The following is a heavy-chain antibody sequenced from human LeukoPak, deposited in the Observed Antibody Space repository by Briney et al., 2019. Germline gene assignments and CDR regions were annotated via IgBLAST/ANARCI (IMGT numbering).Heavy chain of an antibody. D-gene: IGHD3-3*01. Sequence: PGGSLRLSYAASGFTFSDYYMSWIRQAPGKGLEWVSYISSSGSTIYYADSAKGRFTISRDNAKNSLYLQMNSLRAEDTAVYYCARDPKQSGPAFDIWGQGTMVTVSS. CDR3: ARDPKQSGPAFDI. V-gene: IGHV3-11*01. CDR2: ISSSGSTI. CDR1: GFTFSDYY. J-gene: IGHJ3*02.